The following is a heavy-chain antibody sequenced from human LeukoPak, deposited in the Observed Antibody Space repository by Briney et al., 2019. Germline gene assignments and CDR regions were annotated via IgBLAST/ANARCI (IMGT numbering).Heavy chain of an antibody. D-gene: IGHD4-17*01. CDR1: GYSISSGYY. V-gene: IGHV4-38-2*02. J-gene: IGHJ4*02. CDR2: IYHSGST. CDR3: ARLSTVTTSFDY. Sequence: PSETLSLTCTVSGYSISSGYYWGWIRQPPGQGLEWIGSIYHSGSTYYNPSLKSRVTMSVDTSKNQFSLKLSSVTAADTAVYYCARLSTVTTSFDYWGQGTLVTVSS.